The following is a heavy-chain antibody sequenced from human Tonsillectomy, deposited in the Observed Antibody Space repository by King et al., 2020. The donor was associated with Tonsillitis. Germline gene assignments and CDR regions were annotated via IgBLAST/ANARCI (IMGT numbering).Heavy chain of an antibody. D-gene: IGHD3-22*01. CDR1: RFTFSSYG. CDR2: IQYDGRNT. J-gene: IGHJ4*02. V-gene: IGHV3-30*02. Sequence: VQLVESGGGVVQPGGSLRLSCAASRFTFSSYGMHWVRQAPGKGLEWVAFIQYDGRNTYYADSVKGRFTISRDNSKNTLYVQMNSLRAEDTAVYYCAKDLRSDYFDGSGSTFDYWGQGTLVTVSS. CDR3: AKDLRSDYFDGSGSTFDY.